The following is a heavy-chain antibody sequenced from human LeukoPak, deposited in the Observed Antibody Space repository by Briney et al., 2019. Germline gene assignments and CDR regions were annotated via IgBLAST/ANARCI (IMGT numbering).Heavy chain of an antibody. V-gene: IGHV1-18*01. CDR3: ARSLGYCSSTSCYGYYYYYMDV. D-gene: IGHD2-2*01. CDR1: GYTFTSYG. Sequence: ASVKVSCKASGYTFTSYGISWVRQAPGQGLEWMGWISAYNGNTNYAQKLQGRVTMTTDTSTSTAYMELRSLRSDDTAVYYCARSLGYCSSTSCYGYYYYYMDVWGKGTTVAVSS. J-gene: IGHJ6*03. CDR2: ISAYNGNT.